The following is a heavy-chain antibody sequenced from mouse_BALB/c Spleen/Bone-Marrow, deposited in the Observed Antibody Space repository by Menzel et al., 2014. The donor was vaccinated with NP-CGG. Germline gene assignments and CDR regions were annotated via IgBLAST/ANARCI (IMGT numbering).Heavy chain of an antibody. CDR3: ASHVYGYYFDY. Sequence: VQLQQPGAELVKPGASVKLSCTASGFNIKDTYMHWVKQRPGQGLEWIGRIDPANVNTKYDPKFQGKATITADTSSNTAYLQLSSLTSEDTAVYYCASHVYGYYFDYWGQGTTLTVSS. CDR2: IDPANVNT. V-gene: IGHV14-3*02. J-gene: IGHJ2*01. CDR1: GFNIKDTY. D-gene: IGHD1-1*01.